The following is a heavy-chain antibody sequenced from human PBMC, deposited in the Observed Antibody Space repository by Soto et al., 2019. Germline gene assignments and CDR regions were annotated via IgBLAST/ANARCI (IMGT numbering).Heavy chain of an antibody. CDR3: ARDRCSSTSWEGCWFGP. J-gene: IGHJ5*02. CDR2: ITYSGDT. Sequence: SETLSLTCTFSCAAISMAGYSWTCVRQHPGKGLEWIGYITYSGDTDYSPSLRRRVSISIDTSRNKSFLKLSSVTAADTAVYYCARDRCSSTSWEGCWFGPWGQGTLVTVSS. V-gene: IGHV4-31*03. CDR1: CAAISMAGYS. D-gene: IGHD2-2*01.